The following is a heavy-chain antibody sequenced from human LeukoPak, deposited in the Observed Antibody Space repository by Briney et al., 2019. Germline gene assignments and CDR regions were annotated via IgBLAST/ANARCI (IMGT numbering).Heavy chain of an antibody. CDR1: GFTVSSSY. V-gene: IGHV3-66*01. CDR2: IYSGTTA. Sequence: GGSLRLSCAASGFTVSSSYMGWVRQAPGKGLEWVSVIYSGTTAYYPDSVKGRFTISRDNSMNTLYLQMNSLSAEDTAVYYCARVEEGWFDPWSQGTLVTVSS. J-gene: IGHJ5*02. CDR3: ARVEEGWFDP.